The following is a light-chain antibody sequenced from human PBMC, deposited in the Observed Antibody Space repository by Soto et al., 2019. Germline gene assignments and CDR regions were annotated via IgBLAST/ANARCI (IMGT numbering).Light chain of an antibody. CDR2: DAS. J-gene: IGKJ5*01. CDR3: QQRSNWPPIT. CDR1: QSVSSY. Sequence: IVLTQSPGTLYVSPGERATLSCRASQSVSSYLAWHQQKPGQAPRLLIYDASNRATGIPARFSGSGSGTDFTLTISSLEPEDFAVYYCQQRSNWPPITFGQGTRLEI. V-gene: IGKV3-11*01.